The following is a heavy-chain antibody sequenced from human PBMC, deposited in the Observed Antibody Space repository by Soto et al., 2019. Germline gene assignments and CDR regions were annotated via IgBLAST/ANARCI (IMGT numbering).Heavy chain of an antibody. D-gene: IGHD3-10*01. J-gene: IGHJ6*02. CDR3: AREVLVRGSKYQGMDV. CDR1: GFTFSSYG. Sequence: QVQLVESGGGVVQPGRSLSLSCAASGFTFSSYGIHWVRQAPGKGLEWVSGIWYDGSNTYYADSVKGRFTISRDNSKNTLYLQMNSLRGEDTDVYYYAREVLVRGSKYQGMDVRGQGTTVTVSS. V-gene: IGHV3-33*01. CDR2: IWYDGSNT.